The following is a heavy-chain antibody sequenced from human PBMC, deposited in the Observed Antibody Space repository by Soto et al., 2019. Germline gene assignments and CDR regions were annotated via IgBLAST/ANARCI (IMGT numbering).Heavy chain of an antibody. CDR2: ISGSGGST. CDR1: GFTFSSYA. V-gene: IGHV3-23*01. J-gene: IGHJ5*02. CDR3: TKDDPINTS. Sequence: GGSLRLSCAASGFTFSSYAMSWVRQAPGKGLEWVSAISGSGGSTYYADSVKGRFTISRDNSKNTLYLQMNTLKTDDTAVYYCTKDDPINTSWGQGTLVTVSS.